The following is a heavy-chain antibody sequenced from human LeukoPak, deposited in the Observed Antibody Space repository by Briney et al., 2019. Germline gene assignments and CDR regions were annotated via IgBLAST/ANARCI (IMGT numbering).Heavy chain of an antibody. CDR3: ARGGYDSSGYYYGYYFDY. V-gene: IGHV4-34*01. CDR1: GGSFSGYY. D-gene: IGHD3-22*01. Sequence: SETLSLTCAVYGGSFSGYYWSWIRQPPGKGLEWIGEINHRGSTNYNPSLKSRVTISVDTSKNQFSLKLSSVTAADTAVYYCARGGYDSSGYYYGYYFDYWGQGTLVTVSS. CDR2: INHRGST. J-gene: IGHJ4*02.